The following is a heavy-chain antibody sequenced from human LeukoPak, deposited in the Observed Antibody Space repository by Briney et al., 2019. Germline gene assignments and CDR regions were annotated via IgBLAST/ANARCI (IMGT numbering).Heavy chain of an antibody. Sequence: SETLSLTCTVSGGSISSYYWSWIRQPPGKGLEWIGYIYYSGSTNYNPSLKSRVTISVDTSKNQFSLKLSSVTAADTAVYYCARSQYYDFWSGYYNPYYFDYWGQGTLATVSS. CDR3: ARSQYYDFWSGYYNPYYFDY. CDR1: GGSISSYY. D-gene: IGHD3-3*01. CDR2: IYYSGST. J-gene: IGHJ4*02. V-gene: IGHV4-59*01.